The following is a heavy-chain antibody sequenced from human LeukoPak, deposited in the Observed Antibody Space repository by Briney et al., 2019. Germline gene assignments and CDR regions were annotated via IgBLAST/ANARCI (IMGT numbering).Heavy chain of an antibody. Sequence: GGSLRLSCAASGFTFFSYEMNWVRQAPGKGLEWVSHISSSSITIYYADSMKGRFTISRDNSKNTVYLQMNRLRAEDTAVYYCAKRYSRSGFDYWGQGTLVTVSS. V-gene: IGHV3-48*01. J-gene: IGHJ4*02. D-gene: IGHD6-13*01. CDR2: ISSSSITI. CDR1: GFTFFSYE. CDR3: AKRYSRSGFDY.